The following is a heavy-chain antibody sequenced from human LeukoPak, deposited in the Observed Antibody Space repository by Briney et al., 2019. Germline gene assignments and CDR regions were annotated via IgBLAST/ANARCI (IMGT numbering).Heavy chain of an antibody. J-gene: IGHJ4*02. V-gene: IGHV4-59*01. CDR2: IYYSGST. CDR1: GGSISSYY. D-gene: IGHD3-16*01. CDR3: ARDDKLGDFFDY. Sequence: SETLSLTCAVSGGSISSYYWSWIRQPPGKGLEWIGYIYYSGSTNYNPSLKSRVTISVDTSKNQFSLKLSSVTAADTAVYYCARDDKLGDFFDYWGQGTLVTVSS.